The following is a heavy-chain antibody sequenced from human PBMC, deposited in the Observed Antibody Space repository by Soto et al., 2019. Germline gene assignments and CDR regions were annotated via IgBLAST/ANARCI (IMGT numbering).Heavy chain of an antibody. J-gene: IGHJ4*02. CDR2: IYYSGST. Sequence: PSETLSLTCTVSGGSISSYYWSWIRQPPGKGLEWIGYIYYSGSTNYNPSLKSRVTISVDTSKNQFSLKLSSVTAADTAVYYCARMVVVAATFAYWGQGTLVTVSS. D-gene: IGHD2-15*01. V-gene: IGHV4-59*01. CDR1: GGSISSYY. CDR3: ARMVVVAATFAY.